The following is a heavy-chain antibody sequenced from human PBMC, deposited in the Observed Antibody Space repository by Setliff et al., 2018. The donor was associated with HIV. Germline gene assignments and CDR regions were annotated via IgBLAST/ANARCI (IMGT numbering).Heavy chain of an antibody. CDR2: IRNKANSYTT. J-gene: IGHJ4*02. Sequence: PGGSLRLSCAASGFTFSDHYMDRVRQAPGKGLEWVGRIRNKANSYTTEYDASVKGRFTISRDESKNSVDLQMNNLKTEDTAVYYCAREMRDSSGHYFEDYLGQGTLVTVSS. V-gene: IGHV3-72*01. CDR1: GFTFSDHY. CDR3: AREMRDSSGHYFEDY. D-gene: IGHD3-22*01.